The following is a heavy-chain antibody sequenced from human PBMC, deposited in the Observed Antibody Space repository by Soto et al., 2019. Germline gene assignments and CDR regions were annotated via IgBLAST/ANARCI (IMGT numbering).Heavy chain of an antibody. V-gene: IGHV1-69*13. J-gene: IGHJ6*02. D-gene: IGHD3-3*01. CDR1: GGTFSSYA. CDR3: AREGGWSQIDPHYYYGMDV. Sequence: ASVKVSCKASGGTFSSYAISWVRQAPGQGLEWMGGIIPIFGTANYAQKFQGRVTITADESTSTAYMELSSPRSEDTAVYYCAREGGWSQIDPHYYYGMDVWGQGTTVTVSS. CDR2: IIPIFGTA.